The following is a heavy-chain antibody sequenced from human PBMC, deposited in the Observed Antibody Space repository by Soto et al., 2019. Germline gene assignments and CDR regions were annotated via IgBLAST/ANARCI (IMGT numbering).Heavy chain of an antibody. CDR2: ISAYNGNT. CDR1: GYTFTSYG. CDR3: ARAGDCISTSCFNWFDP. V-gene: IGHV1-18*01. J-gene: IGHJ5*02. Sequence: ASVKVSCKASGYTFTSYGISWVRQAPGQGLEWMGWISAYNGNTNYAQKLQGRVTMTTDTSTSTAYMELRSLRSDDTAVYYCARAGDCISTSCFNWFDPWGQGTLVTVSS. D-gene: IGHD2-2*01.